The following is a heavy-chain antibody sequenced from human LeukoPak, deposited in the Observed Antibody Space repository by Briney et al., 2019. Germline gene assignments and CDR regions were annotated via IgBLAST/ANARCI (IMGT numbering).Heavy chain of an antibody. CDR3: ARDEEMTSGSGAGYCFEH. Sequence: ASVKVSCKAFGYTFTGYYIHWVRRAPGQGREWVAWINPNTGGTNYAQNFQGRVSLTRDTSISTAYMELRGLRFDDTALYYCARDEEMTSGSGAGYCFEHWGQGTLVTVSS. CDR1: GYTFTGYY. CDR2: INPNTGGT. D-gene: IGHD3-10*01. V-gene: IGHV1-2*02. J-gene: IGHJ4*02.